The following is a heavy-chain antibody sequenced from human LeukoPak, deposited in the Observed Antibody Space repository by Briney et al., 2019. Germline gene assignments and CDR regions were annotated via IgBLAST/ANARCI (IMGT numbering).Heavy chain of an antibody. Sequence: GESLKVSCKDSGYSFTNYWIGWVRQMPGKGLEWMGIIHSADSNTKYSPSFQGQVTISADKSISTAYLQWSGLKASDTAMYYCAGARHGDYRWDYWGQGTLVTVSS. J-gene: IGHJ4*02. CDR3: AGARHGDYRWDY. D-gene: IGHD4-17*01. CDR2: IHSADSNT. V-gene: IGHV5-51*01. CDR1: GYSFTNYW.